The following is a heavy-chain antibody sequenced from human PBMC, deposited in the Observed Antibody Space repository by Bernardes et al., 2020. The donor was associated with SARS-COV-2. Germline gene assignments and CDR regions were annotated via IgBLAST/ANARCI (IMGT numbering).Heavy chain of an antibody. CDR2: IYHSGSP. CDR1: GYSIRSGYY. Sequence: SVTLTLTCAVSGYSIRSGYYWGWIRQPPGKGLEWIGRIYHSGSPYYNPSLKSRVTISVDTSKNQFSLKLSSVTAADTAVYYCARDGDNWNYGGASLNCFDPWGEGTLVNVSS. J-gene: IGHJ5*02. CDR3: ARDGDNWNYGGASLNCFDP. D-gene: IGHD1-7*01. V-gene: IGHV4-38-2*02.